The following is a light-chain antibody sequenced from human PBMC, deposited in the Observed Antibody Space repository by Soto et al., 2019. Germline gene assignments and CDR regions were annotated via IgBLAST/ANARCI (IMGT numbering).Light chain of an antibody. CDR1: SSDVGGHKY. J-gene: IGLJ1*01. CDR2: DVS. V-gene: IGLV2-14*01. CDR3: SSYTSSSTLV. Sequence: SALTQPASVSGSPGQSITISCTGTSSDVGGHKYVSWYQQYPGKAPKLIIYDVSDRFSGVSNRFSGSKSGNTASLTISGLQAEDEADYHCSSYTSSSTLVFGTGTKVTVL.